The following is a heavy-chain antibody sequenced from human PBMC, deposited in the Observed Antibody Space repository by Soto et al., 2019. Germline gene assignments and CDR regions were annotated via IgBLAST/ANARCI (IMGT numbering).Heavy chain of an antibody. D-gene: IGHD2-2*01. CDR1: GGTFSSYA. CDR2: IIPIFGTA. Sequence: ASVKVSCKASGGTFSSYAISWVRQAPGQGLEWMGGIIPIFGTANYAQKFQGRVTITADESTSTAYMELSSLRSEDTAVYYCARAYCSSTSCYYYGMDVWGQGTTVTVSS. J-gene: IGHJ6*02. V-gene: IGHV1-69*13. CDR3: ARAYCSSTSCYYYGMDV.